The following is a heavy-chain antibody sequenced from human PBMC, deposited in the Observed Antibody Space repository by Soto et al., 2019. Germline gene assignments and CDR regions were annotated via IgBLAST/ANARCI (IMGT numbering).Heavy chain of an antibody. V-gene: IGHV3-30*18. D-gene: IGHD2-8*01. CDR2: ISYDGSNK. CDR3: AKSDLVLKG. Sequence: QVQLVESGGGVVQPGRSLRLSCAASGFTFRSYGMHWVRQAPGKGLEWVAVISYDGSNKYYADSVKGRFTISRDNSKNTLYLQMNRLRAEDTAVYYCAKSDLVLKGWGQGTLVTVSS. J-gene: IGHJ4*02. CDR1: GFTFRSYG.